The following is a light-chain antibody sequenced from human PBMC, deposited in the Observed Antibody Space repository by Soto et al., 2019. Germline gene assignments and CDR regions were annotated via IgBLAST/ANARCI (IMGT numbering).Light chain of an antibody. CDR1: QSVSSSY. Sequence: EIVLTQSPGTLSLSPGERATLSCRASQSVSSSYLAWYQQKPGQAPRLLIYGASSRATGIPDRFSGSGSGKDFTLTISRLEPEDFAVYYCQQCGSSQGTFGLGTKVEIK. J-gene: IGKJ1*01. CDR3: QQCGSSQGT. CDR2: GAS. V-gene: IGKV3-20*01.